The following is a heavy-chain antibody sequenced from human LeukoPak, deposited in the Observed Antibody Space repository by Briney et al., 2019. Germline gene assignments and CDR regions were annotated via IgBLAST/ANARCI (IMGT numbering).Heavy chain of an antibody. J-gene: IGHJ4*02. CDR2: INDSGRT. D-gene: IGHD3-10*01. CDR1: GGSISSSNW. Sequence: SETLSLTCAVSGGSISSSNWWSWVRQPPGKGLEWIGEINDSGRTTYNPSLKSRVTMSVDTSRNQFSLKVNSVTAADTAVYYCARQGNYFGDYWGQGTLVTVSS. V-gene: IGHV4-4*02. CDR3: ARQGNYFGDY.